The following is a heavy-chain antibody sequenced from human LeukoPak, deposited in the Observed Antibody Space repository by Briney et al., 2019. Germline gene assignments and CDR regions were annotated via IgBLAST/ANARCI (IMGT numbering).Heavy chain of an antibody. V-gene: IGHV3-30*02. CDR2: IRFDGSNK. CDR3: DWSNTTCYAAGDY. CDR1: GFTFSSYD. Sequence: PGGSLRLSCAASGFTFSSYDMHWVRQAPGKGLEWVAFIRFDGSNKYYADSVKGRFTISRDNSKNTLYLQMNSLRAEDTAVDCCDWSNTTCYAAGDYWGQGTLVTVSS. J-gene: IGHJ4*02. D-gene: IGHD2-2*01.